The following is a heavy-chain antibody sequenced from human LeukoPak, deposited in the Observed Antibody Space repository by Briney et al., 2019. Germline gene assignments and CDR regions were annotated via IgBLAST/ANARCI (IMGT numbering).Heavy chain of an antibody. D-gene: IGHD4-17*01. J-gene: IGHJ4*02. CDR3: ARGPYGDYLYYFDY. V-gene: IGHV3-30*03. CDR2: ISFDGSNK. Sequence: GGSLRLSCAASGFTFASYGMHWVRQAPGKGLEWVAVISFDGSNKYYEDSVKGRFTISRDNAKNSLYLQMNSLRAEDTAVYYCARGPYGDYLYYFDYWGQGTLVTVSS. CDR1: GFTFASYG.